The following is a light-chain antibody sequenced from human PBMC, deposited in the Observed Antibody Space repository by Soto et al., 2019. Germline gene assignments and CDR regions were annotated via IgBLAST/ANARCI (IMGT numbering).Light chain of an antibody. CDR3: QQYGGSPIT. CDR1: QSVSSNF. Sequence: EIVLTQSPGTLSLSPGERATLSCRASQSVSSNFLAWFQQQPGQAPRLLVYAASRRVTGIPDRFSGCGSGTDFTLTISRLEPEDFAVYFCQQYGGSPITFGQGTRLEIK. J-gene: IGKJ5*01. V-gene: IGKV3-20*01. CDR2: AAS.